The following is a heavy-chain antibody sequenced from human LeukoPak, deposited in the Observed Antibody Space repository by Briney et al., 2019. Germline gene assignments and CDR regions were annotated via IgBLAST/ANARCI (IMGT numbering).Heavy chain of an antibody. D-gene: IGHD1-1*01. CDR1: GFTVSSNY. CDR3: ARGGGWNARDAFDI. J-gene: IGHJ3*02. Sequence: PGGSLRLSCAASGFTVSSNYMSWVRQAPGKGLEWVSVIYSGGSTYYADSVKGRLTISRDNSKNTLYLQMNSLRAEDTAVYYCARGGGWNARDAFDIWGQGTVVTVSS. CDR2: IYSGGST. V-gene: IGHV3-53*01.